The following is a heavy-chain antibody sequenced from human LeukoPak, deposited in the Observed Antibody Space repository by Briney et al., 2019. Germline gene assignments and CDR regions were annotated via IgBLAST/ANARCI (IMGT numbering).Heavy chain of an antibody. CDR3: GRAVSQNGVDV. Sequence: ASVKVSCKASGYTFTNYDINWVRQATGQGLEWMGWMNPNTGNTGYAQKFQGRVTMTRNTSITTAYMELSSLKSDDTAVCYCGRAVSQNGVDVWGQGTMVTVSS. CDR1: GYTFTNYD. J-gene: IGHJ6*02. CDR2: MNPNTGNT. V-gene: IGHV1-8*01.